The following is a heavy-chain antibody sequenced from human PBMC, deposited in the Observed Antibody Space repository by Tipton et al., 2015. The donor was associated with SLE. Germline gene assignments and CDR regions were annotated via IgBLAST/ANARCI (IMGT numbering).Heavy chain of an antibody. Sequence: TLSLTCTVSGGSISSGNYSWNWIRQPAGKALEWIGNIYTSGNTNYNPSLKSRVTMSVDTSKNHFSLKLISVTAADTAVYYCAREFLNPVTTVHYYFDLWGRGTLVTVSS. V-gene: IGHV4-61*09. D-gene: IGHD4-11*01. CDR1: GGSISSGNYS. CDR3: AREFLNPVTTVHYYFDL. J-gene: IGHJ2*01. CDR2: IYTSGNT.